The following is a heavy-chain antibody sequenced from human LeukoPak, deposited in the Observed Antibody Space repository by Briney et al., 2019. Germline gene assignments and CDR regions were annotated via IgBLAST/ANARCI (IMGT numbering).Heavy chain of an antibody. CDR3: ARRGSSGYFFDY. V-gene: IGHV4-59*08. Sequence: SETLSLTCTVSGGSLSSYYWSWIRQPPGKGLEWIGYIFHSGFTNYNPFLKSRVTISVDTSKNQVSLKLTSVTAADTAVYYCARRGSSGYFFDYWGQGTLFTVSS. CDR2: IFHSGFT. J-gene: IGHJ4*02. D-gene: IGHD3-22*01. CDR1: GGSLSSYY.